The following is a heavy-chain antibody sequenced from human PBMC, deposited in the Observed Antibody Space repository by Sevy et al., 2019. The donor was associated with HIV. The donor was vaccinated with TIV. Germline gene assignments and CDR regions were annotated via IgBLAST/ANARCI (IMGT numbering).Heavy chain of an antibody. CDR3: ATANRSGWYWYSFNDY. V-gene: IGHV1-24*01. D-gene: IGHD6-19*01. Sequence: ASVKVSCKVSGYTLTELSIHWVRQAPGKGLEWTGGFDPEDGETIYAQKFQGRVTMTEDTSTDTAYMELSSLRSEDTAVYYCATANRSGWYWYSFNDYWGQGTLVTVSS. J-gene: IGHJ4*02. CDR2: FDPEDGET. CDR1: GYTLTELS.